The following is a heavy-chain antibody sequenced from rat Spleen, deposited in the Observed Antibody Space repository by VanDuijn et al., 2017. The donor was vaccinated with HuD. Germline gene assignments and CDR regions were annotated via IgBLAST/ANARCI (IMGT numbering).Heavy chain of an antibody. CDR3: TRECYGYTYNYFDY. D-gene: IGHD1-9*01. V-gene: IGHV5-31*01. Sequence: EVQLVESGGGLVQPGRSLKLSCVASGFTFNNYWMTWIRQAPGKGLEGVASITNTCGSTYYPDSVKGRITISRDNAKRTLYLQMNSLRSEYTATYYCTRECYGYTYNYFDYWGQGVMVTVSS. CDR2: ITNTCGST. J-gene: IGHJ2*01. CDR1: GFTFNNYW.